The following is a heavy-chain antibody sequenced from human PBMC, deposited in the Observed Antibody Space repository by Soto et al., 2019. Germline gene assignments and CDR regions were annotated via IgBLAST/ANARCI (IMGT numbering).Heavy chain of an antibody. Sequence: SETLSLTCTVSGGSISSYYWSWIRQPPGKGLEWIGYIYYSGSTNYNPSLKSRVTISVDTSKNQFSLKLSSVTAADTAVYYCARDGIAAAGYNYYYYMDVWGKGTTVTVSS. D-gene: IGHD6-13*01. CDR3: ARDGIAAAGYNYYYYMDV. CDR2: IYYSGST. V-gene: IGHV4-59*01. J-gene: IGHJ6*03. CDR1: GGSISSYY.